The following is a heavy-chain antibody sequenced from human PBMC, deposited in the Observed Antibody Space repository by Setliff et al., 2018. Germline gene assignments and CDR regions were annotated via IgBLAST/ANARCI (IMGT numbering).Heavy chain of an antibody. CDR1: GGSISPYY. V-gene: IGHV4-59*12. D-gene: IGHD3-3*01. CDR3: ARRSTYYNFWSGYWDY. Sequence: PSETLSLTCTASGGSISPYYWSWIRQPPGKGLEWIGYIYHSGYTSYNPSLKSRVTLSVDTSKNKLSLRLSSVTAADTAVYYCARRSTYYNFWSGYWDYWGQGTLVTVSS. CDR2: IYHSGYT. J-gene: IGHJ4*02.